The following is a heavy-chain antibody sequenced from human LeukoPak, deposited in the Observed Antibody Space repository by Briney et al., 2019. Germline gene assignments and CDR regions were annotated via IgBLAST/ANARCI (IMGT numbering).Heavy chain of an antibody. D-gene: IGHD5-12*01. Sequence: GRSLRLSCAASGFTFSSYAMHWVRQAPGKGLEWVAVISYDGSNKYYADSVKGRFTISRDNSKNTLYLQMNSLRAEDTAAYYCARAPDGYSGFEADYWGQGTLVTVSS. J-gene: IGHJ4*02. CDR3: ARAPDGYSGFEADY. CDR1: GFTFSSYA. CDR2: ISYDGSNK. V-gene: IGHV3-30*04.